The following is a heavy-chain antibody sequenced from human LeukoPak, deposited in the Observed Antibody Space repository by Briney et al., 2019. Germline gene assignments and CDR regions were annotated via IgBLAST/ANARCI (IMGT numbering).Heavy chain of an antibody. Sequence: GGSLRLSCAASGFTFSSYWMSWVRQDPGKGLEWVANIKQDGSEKYYVDSVKGRFTISRDNAKNSLYLQMNSLRAEDTAVYCCARDLGMVRGIIGYWGQGTLVTVSS. D-gene: IGHD3-10*01. J-gene: IGHJ4*02. CDR2: IKQDGSEK. V-gene: IGHV3-7*01. CDR3: ARDLGMVRGIIGY. CDR1: GFTFSSYW.